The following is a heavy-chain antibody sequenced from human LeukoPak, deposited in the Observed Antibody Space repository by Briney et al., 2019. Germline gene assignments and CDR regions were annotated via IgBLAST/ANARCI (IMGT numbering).Heavy chain of an antibody. D-gene: IGHD6-19*01. Sequence: PSETLSLTCAVYGGSFSGYYWSWIRQPPGKGLEWIGEINHSGSTNYNPSLKRRVTISVDTSKNHFSLKLSSVTAADTAVYYCARAAARVSGWYTWGQGTLVTVSS. CDR3: ARAAARVSGWYT. V-gene: IGHV4-34*01. J-gene: IGHJ4*02. CDR2: INHSGST. CDR1: GGSFSGYY.